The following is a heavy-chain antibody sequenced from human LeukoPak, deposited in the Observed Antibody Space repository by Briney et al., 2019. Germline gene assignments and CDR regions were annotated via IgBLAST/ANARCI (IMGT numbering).Heavy chain of an antibody. J-gene: IGHJ4*02. Sequence: GGSLRLSCAASGFTFSNSWMTWVRQAPGEGLERVANIKEDGSETYYVGSVRGRFTISRDNAKNSVYLEMNSLRAEDTAVYFCARDRGWQQFDYWGQGTLVTVSS. CDR3: ARDRGWQQFDY. CDR1: GFTFSNSW. V-gene: IGHV3-7*01. D-gene: IGHD5-24*01. CDR2: IKEDGSET.